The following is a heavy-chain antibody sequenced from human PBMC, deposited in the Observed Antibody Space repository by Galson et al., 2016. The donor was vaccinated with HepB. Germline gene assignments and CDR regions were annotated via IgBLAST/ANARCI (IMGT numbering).Heavy chain of an antibody. CDR1: GFTFSSYG. CDR2: VSHDGSET. J-gene: IGHJ3*01. V-gene: IGHV3-30*18. Sequence: SLRLSCAASGFTFSSYGLNWVRQAPGKGLEWVAVVSHDGSETYYVDSVKGRFTISRDNSKNTLYLQMSSLRPEDTAVYYCAKHRREGVLILGHENALDVWGQGTMVTASS. D-gene: IGHD3-10*01. CDR3: AKHRREGVLILGHENALDV.